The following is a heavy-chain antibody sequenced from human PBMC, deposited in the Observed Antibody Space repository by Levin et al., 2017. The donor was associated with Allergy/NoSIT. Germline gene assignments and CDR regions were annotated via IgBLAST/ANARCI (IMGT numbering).Heavy chain of an antibody. J-gene: IGHJ4*02. CDR2: INPSGGAT. V-gene: IGHV1-46*01. Sequence: ASVKVSCKASGYTFTSYYIHWVRQAPGQGLEWMGIINPSGGATNYAQKFQGRVTMTRDTSTSTVYMELSRLRSEDTAVFYCARVEYFSSWYYYDHWGQGTLVSVSS. CDR3: ARVEYFSSWYYYDH. D-gene: IGHD6-13*01. CDR1: GYTFTSYY.